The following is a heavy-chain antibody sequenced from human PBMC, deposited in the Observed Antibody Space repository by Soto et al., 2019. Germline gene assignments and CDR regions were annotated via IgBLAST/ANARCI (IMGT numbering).Heavy chain of an antibody. V-gene: IGHV3-21*01. CDR3: ARDEIPPPSGGYDSSGYGMDV. CDR1: GFPFISYS. D-gene: IGHD3-22*01. Sequence: PGGSLRLSSTSSGFPFISYSMSWVRQATGKGLEWVSSISSSSSYIYYADSVKGRFTISRDNAKNSLYLQMNSLRAEDTAVYYCARDEIPPPSGGYDSSGYGMDVWGQGTTVTVSS. J-gene: IGHJ6*02. CDR2: ISSSSSYI.